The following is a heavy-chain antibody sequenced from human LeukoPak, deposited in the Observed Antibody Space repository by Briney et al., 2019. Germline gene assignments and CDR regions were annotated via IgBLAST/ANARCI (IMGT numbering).Heavy chain of an antibody. CDR3: ARVGVDTAMIYYYYYYMDV. D-gene: IGHD5-18*01. V-gene: IGHV1-18*01. CDR1: GYTFTSYG. Sequence: ASVKVSCKASGYTFTSYGISWVRQAPGQGLEWMGWISAYNGNTNYAQKLQGRVTMTTDTSTSTAYMELRSLRSDDTAVYYCARVGVDTAMIYYYYYYMDVWGKGTTVTVSS. CDR2: ISAYNGNT. J-gene: IGHJ6*03.